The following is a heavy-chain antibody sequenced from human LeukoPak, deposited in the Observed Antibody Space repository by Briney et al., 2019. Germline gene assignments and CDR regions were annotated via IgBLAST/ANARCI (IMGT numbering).Heavy chain of an antibody. J-gene: IGHJ4*02. CDR3: ATDRASNDSSGYYYSDY. D-gene: IGHD3-22*01. CDR1: GYTLTELS. Sequence: ASVKVSCKVSGYTLTELSMHWVRQAPGKGLEWMGGFDPEDGETIYAQKFQGRVTMTEDTSTDTAYMELSSLRSEDTAVYYCATDRASNDSSGYYYSDYWGQGTLVTVSS. CDR2: FDPEDGET. V-gene: IGHV1-24*01.